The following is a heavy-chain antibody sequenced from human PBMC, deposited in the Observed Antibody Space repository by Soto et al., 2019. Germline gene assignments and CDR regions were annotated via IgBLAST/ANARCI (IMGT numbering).Heavy chain of an antibody. Sequence: QVQLVESGGGVVQPGRSLRLSCEGSGFTFNKYGMHWVRQAPGKGLEWVAIIWYDGSNDFYADSVKDRFTISKDNSKNKVYLEMDSLRVEDTGIYYCARAGVENRLHRWGQRTLVTVSS. CDR2: IWYDGSND. CDR1: GFTFNKYG. D-gene: IGHD3-10*01. CDR3: ARAGVENRLHR. J-gene: IGHJ5*02. V-gene: IGHV3-33*01.